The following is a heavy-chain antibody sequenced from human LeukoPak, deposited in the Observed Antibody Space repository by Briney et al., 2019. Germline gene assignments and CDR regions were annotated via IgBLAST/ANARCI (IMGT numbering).Heavy chain of an antibody. CDR1: GFTFSDYY. CDR2: ISSSGSTI. Sequence: GGSLRLSCAASGFTFSDYYMSWTRQAPGKGLEWVSYISSSGSTIYYADSVKGRFTISRDNAKNSLYLQMNSLRAEDTAVYYCARVAAAGDFDYWGQGTLVTVSS. J-gene: IGHJ4*02. CDR3: ARVAAAGDFDY. V-gene: IGHV3-11*01. D-gene: IGHD6-13*01.